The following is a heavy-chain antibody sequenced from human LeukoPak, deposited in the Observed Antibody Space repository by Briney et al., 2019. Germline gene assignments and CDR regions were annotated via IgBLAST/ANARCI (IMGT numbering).Heavy chain of an antibody. J-gene: IGHJ3*02. CDR2: ISYDGSNK. CDR1: GFTFSSYG. V-gene: IGHV3-30*18. D-gene: IGHD3-16*01. Sequence: GGSLRLSCAASGFTFSSYGMHWVRQAPGKGLEWVAVISYDGSNKYYADSVKGRFTISRDNSKNTLYLQMNSLRAEDTAVYYCAKVYDYVWGSPFDAFDIWGQGTMVTVSS. CDR3: AKVYDYVWGSPFDAFDI.